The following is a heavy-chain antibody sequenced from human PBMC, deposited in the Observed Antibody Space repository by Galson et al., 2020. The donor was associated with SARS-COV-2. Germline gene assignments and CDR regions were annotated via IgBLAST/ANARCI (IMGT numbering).Heavy chain of an antibody. CDR3: ARDEGIRGYNYGRLYYGLDV. V-gene: IGHV3-21*01. Sequence: GESLKISCAASGFPFSTYSMNWVRLAPGKGLEWVSYISTSSSYTYYADSVKGRFSISRDNPRNSLYLQMNSLRAEDTAVYYCARDEGIRGYNYGRLYYGLDVWGQGTTVTVSS. D-gene: IGHD5-18*01. CDR1: GFPFSTYS. CDR2: ISTSSSYT. J-gene: IGHJ6*02.